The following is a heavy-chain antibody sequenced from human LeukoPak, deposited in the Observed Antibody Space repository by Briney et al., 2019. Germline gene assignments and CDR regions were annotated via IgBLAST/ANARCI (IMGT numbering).Heavy chain of an antibody. V-gene: IGHV3-43D*04. CDR2: ISWDGGST. J-gene: IGHJ6*03. CDR3: AKGNLESDYYYYYMDV. D-gene: IGHD3-3*01. CDR1: GFTFDDYA. Sequence: PGGSLRLSCAASGFTFDDYAMHWVRQAPGKGLEWVSLISWDGGSTYYADSVKGRFTFSRDSSKNSLYLQMNSLRAEDTALYYCAKGNLESDYYYYYMDVWGKGTTVTVSS.